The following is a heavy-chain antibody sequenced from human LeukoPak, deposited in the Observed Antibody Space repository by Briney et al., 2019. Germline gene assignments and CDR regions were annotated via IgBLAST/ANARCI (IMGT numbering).Heavy chain of an antibody. V-gene: IGHV3-30*18. CDR3: AKDDDYGAYKGFDY. CDR2: ISYDGSNK. Sequence: HPGGPLRLSCAASGFTFSSYGMHWVRQAPGKGLECVAVISYDGSNKYYADSVKGRFTISRDNSKNTLYLQMNSLRAEDTAVYYCAKDDDYGAYKGFDYWGQGTLVTVSS. CDR1: GFTFSSYG. D-gene: IGHD4-17*01. J-gene: IGHJ4*02.